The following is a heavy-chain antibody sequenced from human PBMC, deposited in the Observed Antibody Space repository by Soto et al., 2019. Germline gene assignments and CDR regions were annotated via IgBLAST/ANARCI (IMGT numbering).Heavy chain of an antibody. CDR1: GSATTSDNY. CDR3: AREGGVSSDGLYCFDS. V-gene: IGHV4-30-4*01. Sequence: SETLSLTCTVSGSATTSDNYWTWIRQPPGKGLEWLGHIYYSGSTDYNPSLKGRLAISIDTSKNQFSLKLSSVTAADTAVYFCAREGGVSSDGLYCFDSWGQGTLVTVSS. J-gene: IGHJ4*02. CDR2: IYYSGST. D-gene: IGHD2-15*01.